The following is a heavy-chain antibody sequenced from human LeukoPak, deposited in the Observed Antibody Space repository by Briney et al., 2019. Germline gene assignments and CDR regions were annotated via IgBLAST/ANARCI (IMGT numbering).Heavy chain of an antibody. CDR2: INPNSGGT. CDR3: ARAGPWLAASVEIYYMDV. Sequence: ASVKVSCKASGYTFTGYYMHWVRQAPGQGLEWMGWINPNSGGTNYAQKFQGRVTMTRDTSISTAYMELSRLRSDDTAVYYCARAGPWLAASVEIYYMDVWGKGTTVTVSS. V-gene: IGHV1-2*02. CDR1: GYTFTGYY. D-gene: IGHD6-13*01. J-gene: IGHJ6*03.